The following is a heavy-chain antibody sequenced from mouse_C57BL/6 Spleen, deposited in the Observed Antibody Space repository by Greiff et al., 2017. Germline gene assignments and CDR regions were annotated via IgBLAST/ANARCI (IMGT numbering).Heavy chain of an antibody. CDR1: GYTFTSYW. J-gene: IGHJ3*01. D-gene: IGHD2-1*01. CDR2: IYPSDSET. V-gene: IGHV1-61*01. CDR3: ARASGNYEGFAD. Sequence: VQLQQPGAELVRPGSSVKLSCKASGYTFTSYWMDWVKQRPGQGLEWIGNIYPSDSETHYNQKFKDKATLTVDKSSSTAYMQLSSLTSEDSAVYYCARASGNYEGFADWGKGTLVTVSA.